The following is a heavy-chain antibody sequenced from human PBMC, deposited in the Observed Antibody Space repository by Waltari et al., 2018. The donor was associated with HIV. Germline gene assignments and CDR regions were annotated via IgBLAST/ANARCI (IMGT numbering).Heavy chain of an antibody. CDR1: GFSFRTYW. CDR3: ARMTSPYFIDY. Sequence: EVQLVESGGGLVRPGLSLRLSCAASGFSFRTYWMHWVRQVPGKGPVGVSRIDQDGSRISDADSVKGRFTISRDNARNILYLQMNSLRVEDTAVYYCARMTSPYFIDYWGLGTLVTVSS. CDR2: IDQDGSRI. D-gene: IGHD2-21*02. V-gene: IGHV3-74*01. J-gene: IGHJ4*02.